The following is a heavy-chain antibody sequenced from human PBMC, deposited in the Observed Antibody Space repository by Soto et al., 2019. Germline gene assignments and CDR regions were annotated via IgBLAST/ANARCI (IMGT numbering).Heavy chain of an antibody. V-gene: IGHV4-61*01. CDR1: GGSASRGIYY. CDR2: IYASGST. CDR3: ARGLIAAAVLSDP. J-gene: IGHJ5*02. D-gene: IGHD6-13*01. Sequence: SGNRAPSWSVSGGSASRGIYYLRWLRQPPGKGLEWIGYIYASGSTNYNPSLKSRVTISVVTSKTQVALKLSSVTAADTAVYYCARGLIAAAVLSDPWGAGTLV.